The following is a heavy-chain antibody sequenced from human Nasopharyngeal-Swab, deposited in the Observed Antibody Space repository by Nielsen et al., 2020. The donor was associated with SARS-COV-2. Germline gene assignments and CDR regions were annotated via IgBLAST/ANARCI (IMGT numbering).Heavy chain of an antibody. CDR1: GYIFTSYW. V-gene: IGHV5-51*01. D-gene: IGHD1-26*01. J-gene: IGHJ4*02. CDR3: VRRAFSASYFYFDY. Sequence: GESLKISCTGSGYIFTSYWIGWVRQMPGKGLEWIGIIYPADSDSRYSLSFQGQVSISVDKSISTAYLQWNTLKASDTAIYYCVRRAFSASYFYFDYWGPGTLVTVSS. CDR2: IYPADSDS.